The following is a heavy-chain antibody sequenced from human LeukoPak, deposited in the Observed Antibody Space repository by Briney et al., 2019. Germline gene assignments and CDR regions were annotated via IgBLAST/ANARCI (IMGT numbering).Heavy chain of an antibody. CDR1: GGSISSSSYY. D-gene: IGHD4-17*01. CDR2: IYYSGST. CDR3: ARGVVGYGDYLDY. Sequence: SETLSLTCTVSGGSISSSSYYWSWIRQPPGKGLEWIGYIYYSGSTNYNPSLKSRVTISVDTSKNQFSLKLSSVTAADTAVYYCARGVVGYGDYLDYWGQGTLVTVSS. V-gene: IGHV4-61*01. J-gene: IGHJ4*02.